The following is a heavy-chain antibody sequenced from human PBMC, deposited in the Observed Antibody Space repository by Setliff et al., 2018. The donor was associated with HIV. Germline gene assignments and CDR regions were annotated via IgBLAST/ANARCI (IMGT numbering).Heavy chain of an antibody. V-gene: IGHV4-30-4*08. CDR2: IYYTGST. Sequence: SETLSLTCTVFGGSVRSDDYYWSWIRQPPGKGLEWIGYIYYTGSTHYNPSLKGRLSMSTSENQFSLKLTSVTAADTAVYYCASTRIRLIRGAVISNLRTPYFDYWGPGSLVT. J-gene: IGHJ4*02. D-gene: IGHD3-10*01. CDR1: GGSVRSDDYY. CDR3: ASTRIRLIRGAVISNLRTPYFDY.